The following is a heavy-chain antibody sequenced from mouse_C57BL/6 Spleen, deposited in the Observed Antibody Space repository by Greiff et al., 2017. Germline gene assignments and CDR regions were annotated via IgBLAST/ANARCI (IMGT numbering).Heavy chain of an antibody. D-gene: IGHD2-4*01. CDR3: AKEAAMIKDAMDY. CDR2: IWGCGST. Sequence: VQGVESGPGLVAPSQSLSITCTVSGFSLTSYGVSWVRQPPGKGLEWLGVIWGCGSTNYHSALISRLSSSKDTSKSQVFLKLNSLQTDDTATYYCAKEAAMIKDAMDYWGQGTSVTVSS. V-gene: IGHV2-3*01. J-gene: IGHJ4*01. CDR1: GFSLTSYG.